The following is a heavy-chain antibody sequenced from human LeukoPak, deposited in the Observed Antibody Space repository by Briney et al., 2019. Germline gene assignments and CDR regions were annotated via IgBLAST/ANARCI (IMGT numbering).Heavy chain of an antibody. CDR3: ARPSQAAAAGKNYYYYYGMDV. CDR2: INHSGST. V-gene: IGHV4-34*01. J-gene: IGHJ6*02. Sequence: PSETLSLTCAVYGGSFSGYYWGWIRQPPGKGLEWIGEINHSGSTNYNPSLKSRVTISVDTSKNQFSLKLSSVTAADTAVYYCARPSQAAAAGKNYYYYYGMDVWGQGTTVTVSS. D-gene: IGHD6-13*01. CDR1: GGSFSGYY.